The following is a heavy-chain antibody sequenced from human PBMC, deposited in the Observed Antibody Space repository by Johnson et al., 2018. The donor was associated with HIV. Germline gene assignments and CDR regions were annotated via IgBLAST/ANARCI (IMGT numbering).Heavy chain of an antibody. Sequence: VQLVESGGGVVRPGGSLRLSCTASGFTFDDYGMSWVRQAPGKGLEWVSVIYGGGSGGSTYYADSVKGRFTISRDNSKNTLSLQMNSLRVEDTAVYYCAREARIVVVEPSDAFDIWGQGTMVTVSS. CDR3: AREARIVVVEPSDAFDI. V-gene: IGHV3-23*04. J-gene: IGHJ3*02. CDR1: GFTFDDYG. D-gene: IGHD3-22*01. CDR2: IYGGGSGGST.